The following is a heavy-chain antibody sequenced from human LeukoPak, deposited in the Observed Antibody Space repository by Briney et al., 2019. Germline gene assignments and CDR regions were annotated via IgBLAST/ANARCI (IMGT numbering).Heavy chain of an antibody. CDR1: GYTFTSYY. J-gene: IGHJ4*02. CDR3: ARDRGSSYYDRSGYNNFDY. CDR2: INPSGGST. Sequence: ASVKVSCKASGYTFTSYYMHWVRQAPGQVLEWMGIINPSGGSTSYAQKFQGRVTMTRDTSTSTVYMELSSLRSEDTAVYYCARDRGSSYYDRSGYNNFDYWGQGTLVTVSS. D-gene: IGHD3-22*01. V-gene: IGHV1-46*01.